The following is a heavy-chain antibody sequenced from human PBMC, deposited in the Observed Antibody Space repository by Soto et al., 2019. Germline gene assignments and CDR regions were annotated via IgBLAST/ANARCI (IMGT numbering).Heavy chain of an antibody. Sequence: HGGSPRLCCAACGFTVCSYSMNGVRQDPGKGLEWASSISSSSSYIYYADSVKGRFTISRDNAKNSLYLQMNSLRAEDTAVYYCARGGSSTNSRGWFDPWGQGTLVTVSS. J-gene: IGHJ5*02. D-gene: IGHD2-2*01. V-gene: IGHV3-21*01. CDR3: ARGGSSTNSRGWFDP. CDR2: ISSSSSYI. CDR1: GFTVCSYS.